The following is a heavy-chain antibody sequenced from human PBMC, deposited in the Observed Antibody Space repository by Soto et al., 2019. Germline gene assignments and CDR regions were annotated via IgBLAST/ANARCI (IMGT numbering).Heavy chain of an antibody. D-gene: IGHD3-10*01. J-gene: IGHJ4*02. CDR3: ARSALYGSGSYYPPDY. CDR1: GYTFTSYG. V-gene: IGHV1-18*01. Sequence: ASVKVSCKASGYTFTSYGISWVRQAPGQGLEWMGWISAYNGNTNHAQKLQGRVTMTTDTSTSTAYMELRSLRSDDTAVYYCARSALYGSGSYYPPDYWGQGTLVTVSS. CDR2: ISAYNGNT.